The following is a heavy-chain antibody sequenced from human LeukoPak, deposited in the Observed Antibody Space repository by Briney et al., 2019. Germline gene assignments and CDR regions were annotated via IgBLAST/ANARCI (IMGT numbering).Heavy chain of an antibody. CDR2: INWNGGST. J-gene: IGHJ6*03. CDR1: GFTFDDYG. Sequence: GGSLRLSCAASGFTFDDYGMSWVRQPPGKGLEWVSGINWNGGSTGYADSVKGRFTISRDNDKNSLYLQMNSLRAEDTALYYCAREGYYGSGSPYYYYYMDVWGKGTTVTVSS. CDR3: AREGYYGSGSPYYYYYMDV. D-gene: IGHD3-10*01. V-gene: IGHV3-20*04.